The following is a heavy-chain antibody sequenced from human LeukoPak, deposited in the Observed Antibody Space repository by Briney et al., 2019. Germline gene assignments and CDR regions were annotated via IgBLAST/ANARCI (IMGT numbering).Heavy chain of an antibody. J-gene: IGHJ4*02. D-gene: IGHD3-10*01. CDR3: AKEGYYGSGSFPDY. CDR1: GFTFSSYA. V-gene: IGHV3-30*04. Sequence: GGSLRLSCAASGFTFSSYAMHWVRQAPGKGLEWVAVISYDGSNEYYADSVKGRFTISRDNSKNTLYLQMNSLRAEDTAVYYCAKEGYYGSGSFPDYWGQGTLVTVSS. CDR2: ISYDGSNE.